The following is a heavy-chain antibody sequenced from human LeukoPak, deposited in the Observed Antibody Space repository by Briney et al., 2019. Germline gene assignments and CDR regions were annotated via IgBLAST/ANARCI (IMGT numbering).Heavy chain of an antibody. J-gene: IGHJ4*02. D-gene: IGHD3-10*01. CDR2: INSDGSRT. CDR1: GFTFSSYW. Sequence: SGGSLRLSCAASGFTFSSYWMHWVRQAPGKGLVWVSRINSDGSRTSYADSVKGRFTISRDNAKNTLYLQMNSLRAEDTAVYYCARGPMVRTNLFDCWGQGTLVTVSS. V-gene: IGHV3-74*01. CDR3: ARGPMVRTNLFDC.